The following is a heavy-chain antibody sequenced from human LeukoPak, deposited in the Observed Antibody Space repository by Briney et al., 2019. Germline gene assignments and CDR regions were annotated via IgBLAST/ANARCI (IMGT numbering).Heavy chain of an antibody. D-gene: IGHD3-3*01. J-gene: IGHJ6*03. CDR3: ARLSSDDFWSGYYHYYYYYMDV. CDR1: GGSISSGSYY. Sequence: SETLSLTCTVSGGSISSGSYYWIWIRQPAGKGLEWIVRIYTSGTTNYNPSLKSRVTISVDTSKNQFSLKLSSVTAADTAVYYCARLSSDDFWSGYYHYYYYYMDVWGKGTTVTVSS. V-gene: IGHV4-61*02. CDR2: IYTSGTT.